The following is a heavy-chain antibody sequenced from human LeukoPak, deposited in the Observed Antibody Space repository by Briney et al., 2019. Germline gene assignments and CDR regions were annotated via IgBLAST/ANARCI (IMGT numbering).Heavy chain of an antibody. CDR2: IKQDGSEK. V-gene: IGHV3-7*01. CDR1: GFTFSSYW. J-gene: IGHJ5*02. Sequence: GGSLRLSCAASGFTFSSYWMSWVRQAPGKGLEWVANIKQDGSEKYYVDSVKGRFTISRDNAKNSLYLQMNSLRAEDTAVYYCARDPGIAAAGSPMNKNWFDPWGQGTLVTVSS. D-gene: IGHD6-13*01. CDR3: ARDPGIAAAGSPMNKNWFDP.